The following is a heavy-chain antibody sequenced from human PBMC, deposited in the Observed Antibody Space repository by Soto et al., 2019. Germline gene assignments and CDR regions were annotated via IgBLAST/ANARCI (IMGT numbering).Heavy chain of an antibody. J-gene: IGHJ6*02. CDR2: IYSEGTP. Sequence: WWSLRLSCSASVFTVGSNYMSWVRQAPGKGLEWVSVIYSEGTPYYADSVKGRFTISRENSNNTLYLHMNNLRAEDTAVYYCARSTYYDILTGSYYYYGMDVWGQGTTVTVSS. CDR1: VFTVGSNY. V-gene: IGHV3-53*01. D-gene: IGHD3-9*01. CDR3: ARSTYYDILTGSYYYYGMDV.